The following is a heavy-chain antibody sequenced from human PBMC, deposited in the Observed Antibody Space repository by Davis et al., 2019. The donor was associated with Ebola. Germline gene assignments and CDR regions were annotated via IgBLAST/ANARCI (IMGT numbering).Heavy chain of an antibody. CDR2: IFPGDSDT. D-gene: IGHD4-17*01. V-gene: IGHV5-51*01. J-gene: IGHJ4*02. CDR1: GSSFTSYW. CDR3: ARLTVTKYYFDY. Sequence: PGGSLRLSCKGSGSSFTSYWIVWVRQMPGKGLECMGIIFPGDSDTRYSPSFQGQVTISADKSISTAYLQWSSLKASDTVMYYCARLTVTKYYFDYWGQGTLVTVSS.